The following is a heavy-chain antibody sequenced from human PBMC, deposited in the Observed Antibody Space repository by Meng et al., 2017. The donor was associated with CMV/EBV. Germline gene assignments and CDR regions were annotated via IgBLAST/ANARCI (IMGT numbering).Heavy chain of an antibody. CDR1: GYTFTGYY. CDR3: ARGHSSGWYRY. D-gene: IGHD6-19*01. V-gene: IGHV1-2*02. J-gene: IGHJ4*02. Sequence: ASVKVSCKASGYTFTGYYMHWVRQAPGQGLEWMGWINPNRGGTNYAQKFQGRVTMTRDTSISTAYMELSRLRSDDTAVYYCARGHSSGWYRYWGQGTLVTVSS. CDR2: INPNRGGT.